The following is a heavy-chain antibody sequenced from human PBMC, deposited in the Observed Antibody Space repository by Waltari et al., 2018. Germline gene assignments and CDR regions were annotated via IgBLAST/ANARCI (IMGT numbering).Heavy chain of an antibody. Sequence: QVQLQESGPGLVKPSQTLSLTCTVSGGSISSGSYYWSWIRQPAGKGLEWIGRIYTSGSTNSNPSLRSRVTISVDTSKNQFSLKLSSVTAADTAVYYCARIVVPTLGAFDIWGQGTMVTVSS. CDR2: IYTSGST. D-gene: IGHD1-26*01. J-gene: IGHJ3*02. V-gene: IGHV4-61*02. CDR1: GGSISSGSYY. CDR3: ARIVVPTLGAFDI.